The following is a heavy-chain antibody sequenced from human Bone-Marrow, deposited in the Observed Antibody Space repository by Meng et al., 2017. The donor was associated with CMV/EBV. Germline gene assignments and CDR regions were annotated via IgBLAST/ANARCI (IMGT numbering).Heavy chain of an antibody. CDR1: GFTFDDYT. J-gene: IGHJ4*02. V-gene: IGHV3-43*01. CDR2: ISWDGGST. CDR3: AKRGEDGGLKFDY. Sequence: GESLKISCAASGFTFDDYTMHWVRQAPGKGLEWVPLISWDGGSTYYADSVKGRVTISRDNSKNSLYLQMNSLRTEDTALYYCAKRGEDGGLKFDYWGQGTLVTVSS. D-gene: IGHD2-15*01.